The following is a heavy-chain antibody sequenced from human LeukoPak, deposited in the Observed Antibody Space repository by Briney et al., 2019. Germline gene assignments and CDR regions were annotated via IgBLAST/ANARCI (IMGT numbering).Heavy chain of an antibody. J-gene: IGHJ4*02. CDR3: ARMQDRDGYSLGYFDY. Sequence: GGSLRLSCAASGFTFRNYGMSWVRQAPGKGLEWVSGISGNTATINYAAPVKGRFTISRDNSKNTLYLQMNSLRAEDTALYYCARMQDRDGYSLGYFDYWGQGVLVTVSS. CDR1: GFTFRNYG. CDR2: ISGNTATI. V-gene: IGHV3-23*01. D-gene: IGHD5-24*01.